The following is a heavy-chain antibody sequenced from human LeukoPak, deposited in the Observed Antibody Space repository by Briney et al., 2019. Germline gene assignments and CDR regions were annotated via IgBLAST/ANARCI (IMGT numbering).Heavy chain of an antibody. V-gene: IGHV4-59*12. CDR3: ARDKAAAGTFSDS. CDR2: IYYSGST. CDR1: GGSISSYY. Sequence: SETLSLTCTVSGGSISSYYWSWIRQPPGKGLEWIGYIYYSGSTNYNPSLKSRVTISVDTSKNQFSLKLSSVTAADTAVYYCARDKAAAGTFSDSWGQGTLVTVSS. J-gene: IGHJ4*02. D-gene: IGHD6-13*01.